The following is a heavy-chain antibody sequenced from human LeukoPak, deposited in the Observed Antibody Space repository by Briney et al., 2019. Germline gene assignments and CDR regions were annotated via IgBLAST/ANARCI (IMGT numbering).Heavy chain of an antibody. J-gene: IGHJ6*02. Sequence: QPGGSLRLSCEASGFTFIRYAMSWVRQAPGKGLEWVSTISGNGDSAYYADSVKGRFTISRDNSKNSLYLQMNSLRAEDTAVYYCARIAADRGYYYYYGMDVWGQGTTVTVSS. D-gene: IGHD6-25*01. CDR2: ISGNGDSA. CDR1: GFTFIRYA. CDR3: ARIAADRGYYYYYGMDV. V-gene: IGHV3-23*01.